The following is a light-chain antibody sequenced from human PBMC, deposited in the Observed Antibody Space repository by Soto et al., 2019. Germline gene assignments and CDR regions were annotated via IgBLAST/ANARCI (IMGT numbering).Light chain of an antibody. J-gene: IGKJ1*01. V-gene: IGKV1-5*01. Sequence: DIQMTQSPSTLSASVGDSVTITCRASQTISSWLACYQQKPWKAPKLLLYHVSSLESGVPSRFSGSRSGTEFTLTISSLQPDDFATYYCQQYNTFWTFGQGTKVEIK. CDR3: QQYNTFWT. CDR2: HVS. CDR1: QTISSW.